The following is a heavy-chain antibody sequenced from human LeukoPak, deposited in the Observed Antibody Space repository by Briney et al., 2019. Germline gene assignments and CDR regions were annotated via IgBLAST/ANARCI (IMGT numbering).Heavy chain of an antibody. J-gene: IGHJ4*02. CDR3: ARDRRITSNDY. D-gene: IGHD3-16*01. CDR2: ISSSSSYI. V-gene: IGHV3-21*01. Sequence: GGSLRLSCAASGLTFSSYSMNWVRQAPGKGLEWVSSISSSSSYIYYADSVKGRFTISRDNAKNSLYLQMNSLRAEDTAVYYCARDRRITSNDYWGQGTLVTVSS. CDR1: GLTFSSYS.